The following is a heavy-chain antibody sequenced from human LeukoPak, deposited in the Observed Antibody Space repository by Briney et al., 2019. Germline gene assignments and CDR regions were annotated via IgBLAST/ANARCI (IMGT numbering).Heavy chain of an antibody. Sequence: PGGSLRLSXAASGFTFSSYGMHWVRQAPGKGLEWAAFIRYDGSNKYYADSVKARLTLSRDNSKNTMYLQMNTLRAEDTAVYYCATGYSSGWYGRLDYWGQGTLVTVSS. J-gene: IGHJ4*02. CDR1: GFTFSSYG. CDR3: ATGYSSGWYGRLDY. V-gene: IGHV3-30*02. D-gene: IGHD6-19*01. CDR2: IRYDGSNK.